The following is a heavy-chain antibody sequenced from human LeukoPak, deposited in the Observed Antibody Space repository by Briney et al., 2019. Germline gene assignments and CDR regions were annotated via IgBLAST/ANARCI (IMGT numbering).Heavy chain of an antibody. CDR2: ISGDNGDT. CDR3: ARALRGRIGAARPLDY. V-gene: IGHV1-18*01. D-gene: IGHD6-6*01. J-gene: IGHJ4*02. Sequence: ASVKVSCKASGYTFTSYGISWVRQAPGQGLEWMGWISGDNGDTNYAQKLQGRVTMTRDTSISTAYMELSRLRSDDTAVYYCARALRGRIGAARPLDYWGQGTLVTVSS. CDR1: GYTFTSYG.